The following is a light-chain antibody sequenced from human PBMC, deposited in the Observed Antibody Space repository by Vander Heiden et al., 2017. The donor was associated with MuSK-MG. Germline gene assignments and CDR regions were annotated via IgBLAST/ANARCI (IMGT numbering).Light chain of an antibody. V-gene: IGLV3-25*03. CDR2: KDS. J-gene: IGLJ2*01. Sequence: SYELTQPPSVSVSPGQAARITCSGDALPNQYAYWYQQKPGQAPVMVIYKDSERPSGIPERFSGSSSGTIVTLTISGVQAEDEADYYCQSADSSGTYQVFGGGTKLTVL. CDR3: QSADSSGTYQV. CDR1: ALPNQY.